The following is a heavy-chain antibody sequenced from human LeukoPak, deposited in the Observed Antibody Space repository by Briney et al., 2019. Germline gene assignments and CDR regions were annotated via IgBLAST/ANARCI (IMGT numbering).Heavy chain of an antibody. CDR2: IYYSGTS. J-gene: IGHJ5*02. Sequence: PSETLSLTCTVSGDSISTTSYFWAWIRQSPGGGLEWIASIYYSGTSYYKSSLKSRVTVSIERSKNHFSLNLNSLTAADTAVYYCARVYSSTHNWFDTWGQGIQVTVSA. D-gene: IGHD2-2*01. CDR3: ARVYSSTHNWFDT. V-gene: IGHV4-39*07. CDR1: GDSISTTSYF.